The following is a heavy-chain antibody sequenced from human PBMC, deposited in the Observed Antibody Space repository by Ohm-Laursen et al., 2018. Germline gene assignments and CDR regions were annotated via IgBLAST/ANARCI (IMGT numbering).Heavy chain of an antibody. J-gene: IGHJ5*02. D-gene: IGHD1-7*01. CDR3: GRAVRNQLLTDP. V-gene: IGHV1-2*02. CDR2: LNPVSGNS. Sequence: GASVKVSCKVSGYTLTELSMHWVRQASGQGPEWIGWLNPVSGNSNFGQKFRGRVTVTSDTSISTAYMELSGLTSDDTATYYCGRAVRNQLLTDPWGQGTLVTVTS. CDR1: GYTLTELS.